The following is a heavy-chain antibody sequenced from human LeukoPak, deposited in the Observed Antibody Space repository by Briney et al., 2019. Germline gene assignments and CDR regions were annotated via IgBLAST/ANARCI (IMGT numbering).Heavy chain of an antibody. CDR3: ARVGDWNDLVY. CDR2: IYYSGST. D-gene: IGHD1-1*01. V-gene: IGHV4-59*01. Sequence: PLETLSLPRTVSGGPIKSYLWGWVRPPPRKGLEWIGYIYYSGSTNYNPSLKSRVTILVDTSKNQFSLKLSSVTAADTAVYYCARVGDWNDLVYWGQGTLVTVSS. CDR1: GGPIKSYL. J-gene: IGHJ4*02.